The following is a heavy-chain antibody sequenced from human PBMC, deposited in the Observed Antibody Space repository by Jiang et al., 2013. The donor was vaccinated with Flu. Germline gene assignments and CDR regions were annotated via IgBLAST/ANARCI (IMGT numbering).Heavy chain of an antibody. J-gene: IGHJ4*02. Sequence: GLVKPSETLSLTCTVSGGSINNYFWTWVWQPAGKGLEWIGRIYPSGNTNFSPSLKSRVTMSVDTSKNQFSLNLSSLTAADTAVYYCARVSSDWYSFDYWGQGTLVAVSS. V-gene: IGHV4-4*07. CDR3: ARVSSDWYSFDY. CDR1: GGSINNYF. D-gene: IGHD6-13*01. CDR2: IYPSGNT.